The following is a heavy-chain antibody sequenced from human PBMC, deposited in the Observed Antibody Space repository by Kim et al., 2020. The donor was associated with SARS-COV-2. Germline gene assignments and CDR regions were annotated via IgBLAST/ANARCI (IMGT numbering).Heavy chain of an antibody. Sequence: SETLSLTCTVSGGSISSYYWSWIRQPPGKGLEWIGYIYYSGSTNYNPSLKSRVTISVDTSKNQFSLKLSSVTAADTAVYYCARVANKYYDSSGYYYPRRVTLFDYWGQGTLVTVSS. D-gene: IGHD3-22*01. V-gene: IGHV4-59*13. CDR2: IYYSGST. CDR1: GGSISSYY. CDR3: ARVANKYYDSSGYYYPRRVTLFDY. J-gene: IGHJ4*02.